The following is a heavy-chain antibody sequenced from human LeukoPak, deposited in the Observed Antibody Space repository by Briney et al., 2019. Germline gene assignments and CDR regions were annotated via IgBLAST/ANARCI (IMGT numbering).Heavy chain of an antibody. CDR2: INWNGGST. Sequence: GGSLRLSCAASGFTFDDYGMSWVRQAPGKGLEWVSGINWNGGSTGYADSVKGRFTISRDNAKNSLYLQMNSLRAEDTALYYCARDSYDFWSGQDYYYYYMDVWGKGTTVTVSS. CDR1: GFTFDDYG. V-gene: IGHV3-20*04. D-gene: IGHD3-3*01. CDR3: ARDSYDFWSGQDYYYYYMDV. J-gene: IGHJ6*03.